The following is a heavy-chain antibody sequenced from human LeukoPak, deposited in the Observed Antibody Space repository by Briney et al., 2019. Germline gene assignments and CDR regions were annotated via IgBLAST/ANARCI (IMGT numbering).Heavy chain of an antibody. V-gene: IGHV3-48*04. J-gene: IGHJ4*02. CDR2: ISSSSSTI. Sequence: GGSLRLSCAASGFTFSSYSMNWVRQAPGEGLEWVSYISSSSSTIYYADSVKGRFTISRDNAKNSLYLQMNSLRAEDTAVYYCAREHYYDSSGYRVGYWGQGTLVTVSS. D-gene: IGHD3-22*01. CDR1: GFTFSSYS. CDR3: AREHYYDSSGYRVGY.